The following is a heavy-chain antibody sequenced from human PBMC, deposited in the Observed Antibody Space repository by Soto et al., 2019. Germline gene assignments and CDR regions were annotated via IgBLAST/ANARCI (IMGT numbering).Heavy chain of an antibody. CDR2: ITAGDAKT. Sequence: QVQLVQSGADVKKPGASVKISCKASGYNFTHYRRHWVRQAPGQRLEWIGWITAGDAKTEYSQKFQGRVTISRDISATTVYLDLHSLRSEDTAVYYCARDLYSSSWFGFDLWGRGTQVIVSS. J-gene: IGHJ5*02. CDR3: ARDLYSSSWFGFDL. CDR1: GYNFTHYR. V-gene: IGHV1-3*01. D-gene: IGHD2-2*01.